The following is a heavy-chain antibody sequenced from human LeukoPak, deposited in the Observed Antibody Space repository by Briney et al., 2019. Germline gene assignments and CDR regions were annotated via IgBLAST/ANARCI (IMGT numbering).Heavy chain of an antibody. CDR3: AKVTGAAGQYDDSHPYYPASDH. D-gene: IGHD3-22*01. CDR2: ISHEGGNE. Sequence: PGRPLSLSCAASGFILSRCGIQWVRQAPGEGRVGVAVISHEGGNEYYPDAVKARFTISRDNSKSAVYLQMNSPRAEDTAVYYCAKVTGAAGQYDDSHPYYPASDHWRQGTLVTVSA. CDR1: GFILSRCG. J-gene: IGHJ4*02. V-gene: IGHV3-30*18.